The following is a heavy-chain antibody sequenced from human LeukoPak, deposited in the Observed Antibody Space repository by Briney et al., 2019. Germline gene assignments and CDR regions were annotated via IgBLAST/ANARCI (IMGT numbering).Heavy chain of an antibody. CDR1: GFTINNYG. V-gene: IGHV3-23*01. CDR3: ANGSSAWYGGY. Sequence: PGGSLRLSCAASGFTINNYGVIWVRQAPGKGLEWVSAISGSGDNTKYADSVKGRFAISRDNSKNTVDLQMNSLRAEDTAIYYCANGSSAWYGGYWGQGTLVIVSS. D-gene: IGHD6-19*01. CDR2: ISGSGDNT. J-gene: IGHJ4*02.